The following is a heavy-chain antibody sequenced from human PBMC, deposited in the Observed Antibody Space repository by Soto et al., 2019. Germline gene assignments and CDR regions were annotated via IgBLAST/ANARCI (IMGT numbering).Heavy chain of an antibody. D-gene: IGHD6-13*01. CDR3: ARSCIAAAGTRNWFDP. V-gene: IGHV1-69*12. CDR1: GGTFSSYA. Sequence: QVQLVQSGAEVKKPGSSVKVSCKASGGTFSSYAISWVRQAPGQGLEWLGGIIPIFGTANYAQKFHGRVTSTAHEFTSTVYVELSSLRSEHTAVYFWARSCIAAAGTRNWFDPWGRGTLVTVSS. J-gene: IGHJ5*02. CDR2: IIPIFGTA.